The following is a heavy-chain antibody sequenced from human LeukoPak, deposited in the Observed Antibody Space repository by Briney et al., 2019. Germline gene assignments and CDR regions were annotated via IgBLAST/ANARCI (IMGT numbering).Heavy chain of an antibody. J-gene: IGHJ3*02. V-gene: IGHV3-23*01. CDR3: AKGRISGYVSDAFDI. Sequence: GGSLRLSCAASGFAFSDYAMSWVRQAPGKGLEWVSTISGSGGSTYYPDSVKGRFTISGDNSKNTLYLQMNSLRAEESALYYCAKGRISGYVSDAFDIWGQGTMVTVSS. CDR2: ISGSGGST. D-gene: IGHD5-12*01. CDR1: GFAFSDYA.